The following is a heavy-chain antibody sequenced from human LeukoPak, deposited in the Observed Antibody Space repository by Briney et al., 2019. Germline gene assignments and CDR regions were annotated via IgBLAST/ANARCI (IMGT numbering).Heavy chain of an antibody. CDR3: ARDPTIQLRYLDY. J-gene: IGHJ4*02. CDR1: GFTFSSYG. Sequence: GGSLRLSCAASGFTFSSYGMHWVRQAPGKGLEWVAVISYDGSNKYYADSVKGRFTISRDNSKNTLYLQMNSLRAEDTAVYYCARDPTIQLRYLDYWGQGTLVTVSS. CDR2: ISYDGSNK. D-gene: IGHD5-18*01. V-gene: IGHV3-30*03.